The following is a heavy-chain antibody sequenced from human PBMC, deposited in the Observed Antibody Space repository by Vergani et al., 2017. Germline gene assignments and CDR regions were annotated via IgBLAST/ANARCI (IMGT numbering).Heavy chain of an antibody. Sequence: VQLVESGGGLVKPGGSLRLSCEGSGFTFKNNTMTWVRQAPGKGLEWVSSISSSSAYLHYADSVKGRFTISRDNAKKSLFLQMNNLRADDTAVYYCASSVSANGGLDTWGQGTLVTVSS. CDR1: GFTFKNNT. V-gene: IGHV3-21*02. D-gene: IGHD2-15*01. J-gene: IGHJ5*02. CDR2: ISSSSAYL. CDR3: ASSVSANGGLDT.